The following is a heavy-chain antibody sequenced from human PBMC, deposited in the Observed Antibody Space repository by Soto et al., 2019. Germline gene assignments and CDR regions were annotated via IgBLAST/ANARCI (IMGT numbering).Heavy chain of an antibody. CDR2: ISYDGSNK. CDR3: ARDLKSLRDVECLLYGWFDP. D-gene: IGHD3-3*01. CDR1: GFTFSSYA. V-gene: IGHV3-30-3*01. J-gene: IGHJ5*02. Sequence: GWSLRLSCAASGFTFSSYAMHWVRQAPGKGLEWVAVISYDGSNKYYADSVKGRFTISRDNSKNTLYLQMNSLRAEDTAVYYCARDLKSLRDVECLLYGWFDPWGQGTLVTVSS.